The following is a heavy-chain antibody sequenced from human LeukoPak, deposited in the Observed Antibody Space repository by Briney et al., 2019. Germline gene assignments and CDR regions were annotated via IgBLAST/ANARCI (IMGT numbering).Heavy chain of an antibody. V-gene: IGHV3-43*02. CDR3: AKDQVGSGWFYFDF. CDR2: ISGDGGRT. Sequence: PGGSLRLSCAASGFTFDDYAMHWVRQAPGKGLEWVSLISGDGGRTYYADFVKGRFTISRDNSKNSLYLQMNSLRTEDTALYYCAKDQVGSGWFYFDFWGQGTLVTVSS. CDR1: GFTFDDYA. D-gene: IGHD6-19*01. J-gene: IGHJ4*02.